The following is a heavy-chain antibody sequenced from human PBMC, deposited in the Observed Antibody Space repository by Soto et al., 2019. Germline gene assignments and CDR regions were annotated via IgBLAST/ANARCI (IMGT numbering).Heavy chain of an antibody. V-gene: IGHV1-2*04. CDR3: ARGGATKAAWGYSYYGMEG. Sequence: ASVKVSCKASGYTFTGYYMHWERQAPGQGLEWMGWINPNSGGTNYAQKFQGWVTMTRDTSISTAYMELSRLRSDDTAVDYCARGGATKAAWGYSYYGMEGWGQGKTVAV. J-gene: IGHJ6*02. CDR1: GYTFTGYY. CDR2: INPNSGGT. D-gene: IGHD1-26*01.